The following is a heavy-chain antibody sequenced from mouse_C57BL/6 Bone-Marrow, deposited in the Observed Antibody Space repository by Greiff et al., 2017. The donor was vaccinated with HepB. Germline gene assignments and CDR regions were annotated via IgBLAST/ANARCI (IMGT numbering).Heavy chain of an antibody. CDR3: ARDYYGSSYAMDY. V-gene: IGHV1-55*01. D-gene: IGHD1-1*01. CDR2: IYPGSGST. Sequence: QVQLQQPGAELVKPGASVKMSCKASGYTFTSYWITWVKQRPGQGLEWIGDIYPGSGSTNYNEKFKSKATLTVDTSSSTAYMQLSSLTSEDSAVYYCARDYYGSSYAMDYGGQGTSGTVSS. J-gene: IGHJ4*01. CDR1: GYTFTSYW.